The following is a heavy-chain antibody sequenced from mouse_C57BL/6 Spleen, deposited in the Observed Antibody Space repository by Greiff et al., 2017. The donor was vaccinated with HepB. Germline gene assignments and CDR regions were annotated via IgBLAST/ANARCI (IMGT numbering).Heavy chain of an antibody. CDR1: GYTFTSYW. CDR3: ARVITPVVAFDY. V-gene: IGHV1-69*01. D-gene: IGHD1-1*01. J-gene: IGHJ2*01. Sequence: QVQLQQPGAELVMPGASVKLSCKASGYTFTSYWMHWVKQRPGQGLEWIGEIDPSDSYTNYNQKFKGKSTLTVDKSSSTAYMQLSSLTSEDSAVYYCARVITPVVAFDYWGQGTTLTVSS. CDR2: IDPSDSYT.